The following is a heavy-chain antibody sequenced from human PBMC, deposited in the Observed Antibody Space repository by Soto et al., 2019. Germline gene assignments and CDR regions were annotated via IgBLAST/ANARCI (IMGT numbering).Heavy chain of an antibody. J-gene: IGHJ4*02. CDR3: ARSPRTTGTTLYYFDS. Sequence: ASVKVSCKASGYTLTSFYMHWMRQAPGQGLEWMGVIDPSAGSTTYAQKFKGRVRMTRDTFTSTVFMELSSLRSEDTAVYYCARSPRTTGTTLYYFDSWGQRTPVPVSS. D-gene: IGHD1-1*01. CDR2: IDPSAGST. V-gene: IGHV1-46*01. CDR1: GYTLTSFY.